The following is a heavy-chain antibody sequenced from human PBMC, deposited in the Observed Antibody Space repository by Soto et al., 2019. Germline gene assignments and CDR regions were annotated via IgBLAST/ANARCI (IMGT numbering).Heavy chain of an antibody. CDR1: GYTFTSYY. V-gene: IGHV1-46*01. CDR2: INPSGGST. Sequence: ASVKVSCKASGYTFTSYYMHWVRQATGQGLEWMGIINPSGGSTSYAQKFQGRVTMTRDTSTSTVYMELSSLRSEDTAVYYCARDTPNYDFWSGYRSTVDYYYGMDVWGQGTTVTVSS. D-gene: IGHD3-3*01. CDR3: ARDTPNYDFWSGYRSTVDYYYGMDV. J-gene: IGHJ6*02.